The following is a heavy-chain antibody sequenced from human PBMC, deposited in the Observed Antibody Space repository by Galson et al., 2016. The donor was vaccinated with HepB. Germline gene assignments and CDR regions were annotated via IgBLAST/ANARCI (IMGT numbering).Heavy chain of an antibody. D-gene: IGHD1-1*01. CDR2: IWYDGVNT. Sequence: SLRLSCAASGFTLSSYGIHWVRQAPGKGLERVAVIWYDGVNTYYADFVKGRFTISRDNSKNTLYLQMNSLRAEDTAVYYCARQAFTNWNPFDYWGQGTLVTVSS. CDR3: ARQAFTNWNPFDY. V-gene: IGHV3-33*01. J-gene: IGHJ4*02. CDR1: GFTLSSYG.